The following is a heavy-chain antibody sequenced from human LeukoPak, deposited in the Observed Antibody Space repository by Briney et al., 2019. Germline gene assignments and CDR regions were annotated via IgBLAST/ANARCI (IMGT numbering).Heavy chain of an antibody. CDR1: GGSFSGSN. J-gene: IGHJ5*02. D-gene: IGHD5-18*01. CDR2: LYSTGTT. CDR3: VARPLTAPRAWFDP. V-gene: IGHV4-59*08. Sequence: SETLSLTCAVYGGSFSGSNWSWIRQSPGKGLEWIMSLYSTGTTEYNASLKSRVAMSVDTSKNQLSLKLTSVTAADTAVYYCVARPLTAPRAWFDPWGQGLLVTVSA.